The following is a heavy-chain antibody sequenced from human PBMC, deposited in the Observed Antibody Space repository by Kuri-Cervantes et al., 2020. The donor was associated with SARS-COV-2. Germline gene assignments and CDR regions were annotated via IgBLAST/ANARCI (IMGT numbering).Heavy chain of an antibody. D-gene: IGHD6-13*01. J-gene: IGHJ5*02. V-gene: IGHV3-23*01. CDR3: AKVQQLGSSWYWFDP. Sequence: GESLKISCAASGFTFSSYAMSWVRQAPGKGLEWVSAISGSGGSKYYADSVKGRFTNSRDNSKNMLFLQMNSLRAEDTAVYYCAKVQQLGSSWYWFDPWGQGTLVTVSS. CDR2: ISGSGGSK. CDR1: GFTFSSYA.